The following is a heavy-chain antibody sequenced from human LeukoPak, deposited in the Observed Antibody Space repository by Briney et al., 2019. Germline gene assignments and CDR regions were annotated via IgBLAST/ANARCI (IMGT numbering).Heavy chain of an antibody. CDR1: GFTVSNNY. J-gene: IGHJ4*02. D-gene: IGHD1-26*01. Sequence: GGSLRLSCAASGFTVSNNYMSWVRQAPGKGLEWVSSVTGDGGNTYFADSVKGRFTISRDNSKNTLYLQMNRLRAEDTAVYYCAQGYRTFDYWGQGTLVTVSS. CDR3: AQGYRTFDY. CDR2: VTGDGGNT. V-gene: IGHV3-23*01.